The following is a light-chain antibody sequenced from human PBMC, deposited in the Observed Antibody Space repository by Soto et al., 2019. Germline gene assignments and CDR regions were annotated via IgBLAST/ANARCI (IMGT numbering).Light chain of an antibody. CDR2: GAS. V-gene: IGKV3-20*01. J-gene: IGKJ5*01. CDR3: QQHGSSHIT. CDR1: QSVSSSY. Sequence: EIVLTQSPGTLSLSPGERATLSCRASQSVSSSYLAWYQQKPGQAPRLLIYGASSRATGIPDRFSGSGSGTDFTLTISRLEPEDFAVYYCQQHGSSHITFGQGTRLEIK.